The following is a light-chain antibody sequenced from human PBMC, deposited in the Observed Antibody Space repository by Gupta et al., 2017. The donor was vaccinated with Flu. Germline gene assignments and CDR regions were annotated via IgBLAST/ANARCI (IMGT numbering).Light chain of an antibody. Sequence: VTISCTGTSSDVGGYNYVSWYQQHPGKAPKLMIYDVSKRPSGVPDRFSGSKSGNTASLTISGLQAEDEADYYCCSYAGSYTLVVFGGGTKLTVL. CDR1: SSDVGGYNY. CDR2: DVS. CDR3: CSYAGSYTLVV. V-gene: IGLV2-11*01. J-gene: IGLJ2*01.